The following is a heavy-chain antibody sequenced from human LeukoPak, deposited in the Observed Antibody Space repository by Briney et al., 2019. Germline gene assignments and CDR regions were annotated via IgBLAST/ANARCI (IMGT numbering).Heavy chain of an antibody. V-gene: IGHV3-23*01. CDR3: ARDPNGDYIGAFDM. J-gene: IGHJ3*02. Sequence: GGSLRLSCAASGFTFSSYALSWVRQAPGKGPEWVSAIRGGGGSAFYADSVKGRFTISRDNSKYTLFLQMNSLRAEDTAVYYCARDPNGDYIGAFDMWGPGTMVTVSS. CDR2: IRGGGGSA. CDR1: GFTFSSYA. D-gene: IGHD4-17*01.